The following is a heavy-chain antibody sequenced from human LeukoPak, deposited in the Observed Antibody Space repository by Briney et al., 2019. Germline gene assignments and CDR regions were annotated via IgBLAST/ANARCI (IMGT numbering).Heavy chain of an antibody. V-gene: IGHV4-34*01. D-gene: IGHD6-19*01. CDR2: INHSGST. CDR3: ARESVAVAGISSYYCGMDV. Sequence: SETLSLTCAVYGGAFSGYYWSWIRQPPGKGLEWIGEINHSGSTNYNPSLKSRVTISVDTSKNQFSLKLSSVTAADTAVYYCARESVAVAGISSYYCGMDVWGQGTTVTVSS. J-gene: IGHJ6*02. CDR1: GGAFSGYY.